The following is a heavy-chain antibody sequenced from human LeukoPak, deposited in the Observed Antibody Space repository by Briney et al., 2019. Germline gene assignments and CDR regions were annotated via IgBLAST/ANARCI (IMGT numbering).Heavy chain of an antibody. V-gene: IGHV3-7*01. CDR2: IKQDGSEK. D-gene: IGHD6-13*01. Sequence: PGGSLRLSCAASGFTFSSYAMSWVRQAPGKGLEWVANIKQDGSEKYYVDSVKGRFTISRDNAKNSLYLQMNSLRAEDTAVYYCARVSSWYISFDYWGQGTLVTVSS. CDR1: GFTFSSYA. J-gene: IGHJ4*02. CDR3: ARVSSWYISFDY.